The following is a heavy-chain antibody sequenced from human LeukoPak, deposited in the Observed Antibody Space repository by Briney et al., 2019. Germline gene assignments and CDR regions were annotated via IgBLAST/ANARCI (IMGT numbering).Heavy chain of an antibody. Sequence: SETLSLTCAVYGGSFSGYYWSWIRQPPGKGLERIGEIDHSGSTNYNPSLKSRVTISVDTSKNQFSLKLSSVTAADTAVYYCARRNTVSYFDYWGQGTLVTVSS. CDR3: ARRNTVSYFDY. D-gene: IGHD4-17*01. CDR2: IDHSGST. CDR1: GGSFSGYY. J-gene: IGHJ4*02. V-gene: IGHV4-34*01.